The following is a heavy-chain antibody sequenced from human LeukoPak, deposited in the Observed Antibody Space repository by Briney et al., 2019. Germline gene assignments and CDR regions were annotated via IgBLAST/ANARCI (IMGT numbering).Heavy chain of an antibody. Sequence: WGSLRLSCAASGFTFSSYAMHWVRQAPGKGLEYVSGISSNGGSTYYADSVKGRFTISRDNSKNTRSLQVGSLRAEDTAVYYCVKPRSGSYYQFSECDHWGQGALVTVSS. V-gene: IGHV3-64D*06. J-gene: IGHJ4*02. CDR3: VKPRSGSYYQFSECDH. CDR1: GFTFSSYA. CDR2: ISSNGGST. D-gene: IGHD3-10*01.